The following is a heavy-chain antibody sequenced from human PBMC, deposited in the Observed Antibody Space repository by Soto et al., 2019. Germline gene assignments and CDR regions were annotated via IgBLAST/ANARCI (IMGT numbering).Heavy chain of an antibody. CDR1: GFTFSDHY. CDR2: SRNKANSYTT. CDR3: ARDLGS. Sequence: EVQLVESGGGLVQPGGSLRLSCAASGFTFSDHYMDWVRQAPGKGLEWVGRSRNKANSYTTEYAASVRGRFTISRDDSKNSLSLQMNSLKTEDTAVDYCARDLGSWCQGTLVTVSS. V-gene: IGHV3-72*01. J-gene: IGHJ5*02.